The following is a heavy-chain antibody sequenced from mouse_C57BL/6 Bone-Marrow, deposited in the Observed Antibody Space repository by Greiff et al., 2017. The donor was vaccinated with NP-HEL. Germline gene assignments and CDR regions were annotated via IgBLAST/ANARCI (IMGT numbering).Heavy chain of an antibody. Sequence: QVQLQQPGAELVKPGASVKLSCKASGYTFTSYWMHWVKQRPGQGLEWIGMIHPNSGSTNYNEKFKSKATLTVDKSSSTAYMQLSSLTSEDSAVYYCGREGLDPFAYWGQGTLVTVSA. D-gene: IGHD3-3*01. J-gene: IGHJ3*01. CDR2: IHPNSGST. V-gene: IGHV1-64*01. CDR1: GYTFTSYW. CDR3: GREGLDPFAY.